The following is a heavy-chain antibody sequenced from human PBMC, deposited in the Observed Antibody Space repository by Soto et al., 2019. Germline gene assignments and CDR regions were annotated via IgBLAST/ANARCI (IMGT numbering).Heavy chain of an antibody. CDR1: GFTFSDYY. V-gene: IGHV3-11*01. CDR2: ISSSGSTI. CDR3: ARDSAGTSSWYENWFDP. J-gene: IGHJ5*02. D-gene: IGHD6-13*01. Sequence: PGGSLRLSCAASGFTFSDYYMSWIRQAPGKGLEWVSYISSSGSTIYYADSVKGRFTISRDSAKNSLYLQMNSLRAEDTAVYYCARDSAGTSSWYENWFDPWGQGTLVTVSS.